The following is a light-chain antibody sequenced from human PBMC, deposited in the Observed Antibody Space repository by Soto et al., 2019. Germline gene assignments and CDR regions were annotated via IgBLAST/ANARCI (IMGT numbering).Light chain of an antibody. CDR1: SSDVGLYDY. J-gene: IGLJ1*01. Sequence: QSAMSQPASVSGSPGQSITISCTGTSSDVGLYDYVSWYQQHPGKAPQLMIYAVSNRPSGVSNRFSASKSGTTASLFISGLQAEEEADCYCSSSTSESSHVFGSGTNVTVL. CDR3: SSSTSESSHV. V-gene: IGLV2-14*01. CDR2: AVS.